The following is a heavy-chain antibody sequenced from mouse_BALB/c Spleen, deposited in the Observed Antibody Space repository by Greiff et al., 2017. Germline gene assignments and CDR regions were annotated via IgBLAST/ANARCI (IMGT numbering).Heavy chain of an antibody. Sequence: VQLQQSGPELVKPGASVKISCKASGYAFSSSWMNWVKQRPGQGLEWIGRIYPGDGDTNYNGKFKGKATLTADKSSSTAYMQLSSLTSVDSAVYFCTAYYGNPWFAYWGQGTLVTVSA. CDR3: TAYYGNPWFAY. D-gene: IGHD2-10*01. J-gene: IGHJ3*01. CDR1: GYAFSSSW. V-gene: IGHV1-82*01. CDR2: IYPGDGDT.